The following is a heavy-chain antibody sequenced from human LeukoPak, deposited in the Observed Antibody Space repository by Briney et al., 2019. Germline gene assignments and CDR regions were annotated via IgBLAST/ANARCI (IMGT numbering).Heavy chain of an antibody. J-gene: IGHJ4*02. CDR1: GGTFSSYA. V-gene: IGHV1-69*13. Sequence: ASVEVSCKASGGTFSSYAISWVRQAPGQGLEWMGGIIPIFGTANYAQKFQGRVTITADESTSTAYMELSSLRSEDTAVYYCARGDIANYDILTGCFDYWGQGTLVTVSS. CDR3: ARGDIANYDILTGCFDY. D-gene: IGHD3-9*01. CDR2: IIPIFGTA.